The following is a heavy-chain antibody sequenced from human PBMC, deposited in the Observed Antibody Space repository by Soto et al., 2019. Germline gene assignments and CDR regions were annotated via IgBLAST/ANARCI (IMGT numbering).Heavy chain of an antibody. CDR1: GGTFSSYT. Sequence: QVQLVQSGAEVKKPGSSVKVSCKASGGTFSSYTISWVRQAPGQGLEWMGRIIPILGIANYAKKFQGRVTITADKSTSTAYMELSSLRSEDTAVYYCARDTVTTYYFYYWGQGTLVTVSS. J-gene: IGHJ4*02. CDR2: IIPILGIA. D-gene: IGHD4-4*01. V-gene: IGHV1-69*08. CDR3: ARDTVTTYYFYY.